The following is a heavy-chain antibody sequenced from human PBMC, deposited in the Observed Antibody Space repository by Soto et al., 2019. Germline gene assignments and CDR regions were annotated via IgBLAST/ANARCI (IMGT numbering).Heavy chain of an antibody. CDR3: ARSAWNDGSFLQHYY. J-gene: IGHJ4*02. V-gene: IGHV1-18*01. D-gene: IGHD1-1*01. CDR1: GGTFSSYA. Sequence: ASVKVSCKASGGTFSSYAISWVRQAPGQGLEWMGWISAINGNTNYAQKLQCGVTMTTDTSTSTAYMELRSLRSDDTAVYYCARSAWNDGSFLQHYYWGQGTLVTVSS. CDR2: ISAINGNT.